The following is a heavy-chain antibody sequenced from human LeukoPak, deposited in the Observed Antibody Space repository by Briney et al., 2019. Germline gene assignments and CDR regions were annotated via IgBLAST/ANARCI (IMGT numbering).Heavy chain of an antibody. J-gene: IGHJ5*02. CDR2: ITSSSSYI. CDR3: ARDLTVTSTCWFDR. CDR1: GFTFSSYE. V-gene: IGHV3-21*01. D-gene: IGHD4-11*01. Sequence: GGSLRLSCAASGFTFSSYEMNWVRQAPGKGLEWVSSITSSSSYIYYADSVKGRFTISRDNAKNSLYLQMNSLRAEDTAVYYCARDLTVTSTCWFDRWGQGTLVTVSS.